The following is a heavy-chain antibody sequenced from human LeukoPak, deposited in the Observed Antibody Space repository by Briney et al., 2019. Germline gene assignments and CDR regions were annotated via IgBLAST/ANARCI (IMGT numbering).Heavy chain of an antibody. J-gene: IGHJ4*02. V-gene: IGHV3-33*08. CDR1: GFTFSSYW. CDR3: ARDLGIAVADNYFDY. D-gene: IGHD6-19*01. CDR2: IWYDGSNK. Sequence: PGGSLRLSCAASGFTFSSYWMSWVRQAPGKGLEWVAVIWYDGSNKYYADSVKGRFTISRDNSKNTLYLQMNSLRAGDTAVYYCARDLGIAVADNYFDYWGQGTLVTVSS.